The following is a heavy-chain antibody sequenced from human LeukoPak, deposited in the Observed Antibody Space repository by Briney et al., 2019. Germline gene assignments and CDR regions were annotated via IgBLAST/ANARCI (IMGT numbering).Heavy chain of an antibody. Sequence: SVKVSCKASGGTFSSYTISWVRQAPGQGLEWMGGIIPIFGTANYAQKFQGRVTITTDESTSTAYMELSSLRSEDTAVYYCARDSGGPPYFDYWGQGTLVTVSS. J-gene: IGHJ4*02. V-gene: IGHV1-69*05. CDR3: ARDSGGPPYFDY. CDR2: IIPIFGTA. CDR1: GGTFSSYT. D-gene: IGHD1-26*01.